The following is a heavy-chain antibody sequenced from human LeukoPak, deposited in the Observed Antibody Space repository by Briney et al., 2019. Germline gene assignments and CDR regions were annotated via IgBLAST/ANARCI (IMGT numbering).Heavy chain of an antibody. CDR3: AKDRPYYYDSSGYYY. CDR1: GFTFSSYG. J-gene: IGHJ4*02. V-gene: IGHV3-23*01. Sequence: GGSLRLSCAASGFTFSSYGMSWVRQAPGKGLEWVSAISGSGGSTYYADSVKGRFTISRDNSKNTLYLQMNSLRAEDTAVYYCAKDRPYYYDSSGYYYWGQGTLVTVSS. CDR2: ISGSGGST. D-gene: IGHD3-22*01.